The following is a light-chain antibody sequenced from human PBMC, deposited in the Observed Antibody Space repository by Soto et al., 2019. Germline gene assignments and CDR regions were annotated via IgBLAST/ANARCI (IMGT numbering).Light chain of an antibody. J-gene: IGLJ3*02. CDR3: CSYAGNSLWV. CDR1: SSDVGGSNL. CDR2: DVI. Sequence: QPVLTQPRSVSGSPGQSVTISCTGTSSDVGGSNLVSWYQQHAGRAPKLVIYDVIKRPSGVPDRFSGSKSGNTASLTISGLQVEDEADYYCCSYAGNSLWVFGGGTKVTVL. V-gene: IGLV2-11*01.